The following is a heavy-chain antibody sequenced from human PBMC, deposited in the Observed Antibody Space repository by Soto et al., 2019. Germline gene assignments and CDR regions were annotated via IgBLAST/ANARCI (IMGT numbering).Heavy chain of an antibody. CDR3: ARGSGSIYYFDF. CDR2: IYSGGST. CDR1: GFSVSTNY. D-gene: IGHD1-26*01. J-gene: IGHJ4*02. Sequence: PGGSLRLSCAASGFSVSTNYITWVRQAPGKGLEWVSVIYSGGSTYYADYVKGRFTISRDNSKNTLHLQMNSLRAEDTAVYYCARGSGSIYYFDFGGRGTLVNVSS. V-gene: IGHV3-53*01.